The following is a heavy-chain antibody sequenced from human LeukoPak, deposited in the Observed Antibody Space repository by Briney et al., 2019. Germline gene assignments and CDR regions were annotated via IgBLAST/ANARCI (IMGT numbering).Heavy chain of an antibody. J-gene: IGHJ4*02. CDR3: ARAVAGTGNFDY. D-gene: IGHD6-19*01. Sequence: SETLSLTCAVYGDSFSGYYWSWIRQPPGKGLEWLGEINHSGSTNYNPSLKSRVTISVDTSNNQFSLKLSSVTAADTAVYYCARAVAGTGNFDYWGQGTLVTVSS. CDR2: INHSGST. CDR1: GDSFSGYY. V-gene: IGHV4-34*01.